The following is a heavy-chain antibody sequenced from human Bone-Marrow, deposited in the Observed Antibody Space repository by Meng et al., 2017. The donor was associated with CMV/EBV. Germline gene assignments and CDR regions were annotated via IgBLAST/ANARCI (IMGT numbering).Heavy chain of an antibody. CDR2: INPNSGGT. CDR1: GYTFTRYY. CDR3: ARDLVWWEERGGGFDI. J-gene: IGHJ3*02. V-gene: IGHV1-2*02. Sequence: ASVKVSCKASGYTFTRYYMHWVRQAPGQGLEWMGWINPNSGGTNYAQKFQGRVTMTRDTSISTAYMELSSLRSEDKAVYYCARDLVWWEERGGGFDIWGQGTMVTVSS. D-gene: IGHD1-26*01.